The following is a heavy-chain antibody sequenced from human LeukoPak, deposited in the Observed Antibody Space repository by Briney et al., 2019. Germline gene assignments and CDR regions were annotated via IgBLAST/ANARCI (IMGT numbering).Heavy chain of an antibody. V-gene: IGHV3-7*01. CDR1: GFTFSSYW. CDR3: ARAYTREYFQH. J-gene: IGHJ1*01. CDR2: IKQDGSEK. D-gene: IGHD4-11*01. Sequence: PGGSLGLSCAASGFTFSSYWMSWVRQAPGKGLEWVANIKQDGSEKYYVDSVKGRFTISRDNAKNSLYLQMNSLRAEDTAVYYCARAYTREYFQHWGQGTLVTVSS.